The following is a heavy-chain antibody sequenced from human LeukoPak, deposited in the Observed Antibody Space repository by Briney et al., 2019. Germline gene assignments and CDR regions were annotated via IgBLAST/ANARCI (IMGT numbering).Heavy chain of an antibody. D-gene: IGHD4-23*01. Sequence: SVKVSCKASGGTFSSYAISWVRQAPGQGLEWMGGIIPIFGTANYAQKFQGRVTITADESTSTAYMELSSLRSEDTAVYYCARDLPTPDYGGNADAFDIWGQGTMVTVSS. V-gene: IGHV1-69*13. CDR3: ARDLPTPDYGGNADAFDI. CDR2: IIPIFGTA. CDR1: GGTFSSYA. J-gene: IGHJ3*02.